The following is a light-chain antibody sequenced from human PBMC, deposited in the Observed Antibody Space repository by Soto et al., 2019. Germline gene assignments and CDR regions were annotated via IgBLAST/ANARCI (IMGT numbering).Light chain of an antibody. V-gene: IGKV1-33*01. CDR2: DAS. CDR3: QQHDSLPLT. J-gene: IGKJ4*01. CDR1: QDIAKY. Sequence: DIQMTQSPSSLSASVGDRVTIACQASQDIAKYLNWYQQKPGKAPKLLIYDASDLETGVPSRFSGSGSGTDFSFTIAGLQPEDIATYHCQQHDSLPLTFGGGTKVEI.